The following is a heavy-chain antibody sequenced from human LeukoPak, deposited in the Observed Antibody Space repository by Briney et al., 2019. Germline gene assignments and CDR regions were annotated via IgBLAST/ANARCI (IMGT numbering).Heavy chain of an antibody. CDR1: GYTFTGYY. Sequence: GASVKVSCKASGYTFTGYYMHWVRQAPGQGLEWMGWINPNSGGTNYAQKFQGRVTMTRDTSISTAYMELSRLRSDDTAVYYCAREGHYDFWSGYFGESDAFDIWGQGTMVTVSS. V-gene: IGHV1-2*02. J-gene: IGHJ3*02. CDR3: AREGHYDFWSGYFGESDAFDI. CDR2: INPNSGGT. D-gene: IGHD3-3*01.